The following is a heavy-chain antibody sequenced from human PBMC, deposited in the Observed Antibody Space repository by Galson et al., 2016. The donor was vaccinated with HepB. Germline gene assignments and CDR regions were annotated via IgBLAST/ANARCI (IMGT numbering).Heavy chain of an antibody. CDR3: ARFSSSRNVRFDY. J-gene: IGHJ4*02. D-gene: IGHD6-6*01. CDR1: GGSISNYY. Sequence: SETLSLTCTVSGGSISNYYWSWIRQPPGKGLEWIGYIYYSGSTNYNPSLKSRVTISVDTSKNQFSLKLTSVTAAATAVYYCARFSSSRNVRFDYWGQGTLVAVSS. CDR2: IYYSGST. V-gene: IGHV4-59*01.